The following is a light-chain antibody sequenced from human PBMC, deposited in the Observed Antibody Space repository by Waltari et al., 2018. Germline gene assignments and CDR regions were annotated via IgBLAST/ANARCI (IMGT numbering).Light chain of an antibody. J-gene: IGLJ1*01. CDR3: ATWDDSLNARYV. V-gene: IGLV1-44*01. CDR1: SSNIGSHT. CDR2: SDS. Sequence: QSVLTQPPSASGTPGQRVIISCSGSSSNIGSHTANWYQQLPGSAPKLLIYSDSRRPSGVPDRFSCSKSGTSASLAISGLQSEDEADYYCATWDDSLNARYVFGTGTKVTVL.